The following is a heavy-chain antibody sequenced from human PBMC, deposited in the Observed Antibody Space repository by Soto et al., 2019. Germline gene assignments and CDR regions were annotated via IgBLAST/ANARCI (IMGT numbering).Heavy chain of an antibody. Sequence: QVQLVQSGAEVKKPGASVKVSCKASGYTFTNYGITWVRQAPGQGLEWVGWISGHNGNTNYAQKLQDRVTMTTDTYTSAAYMELRGGRYDETSVYYCVRGWGSYCYESRLEYWGHGTLVTVSS. V-gene: IGHV1-18*01. CDR2: ISGHNGNT. J-gene: IGHJ4*01. D-gene: IGHD3-16*02. CDR3: VRGWGSYCYESRLEY. CDR1: GYTFTNYG.